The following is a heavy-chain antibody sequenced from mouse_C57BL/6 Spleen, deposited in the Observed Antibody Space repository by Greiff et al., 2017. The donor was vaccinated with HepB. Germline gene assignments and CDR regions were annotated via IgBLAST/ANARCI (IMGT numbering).Heavy chain of an antibody. D-gene: IGHD1-1*01. V-gene: IGHV2-9-1*01. CDR2: IWTGGGT. Sequence: VKLVESGPGLVAPSQSLSITCTVSGFSLTSYAISWVRQPPGKGLEWLGVIWTGGGTNYNSALKSRLSISKDNSKSQVFLKMNSLQTDDTARYYGARNSPRSYGGAMDYWGQGTSVTVSS. CDR3: ARNSPRSYGGAMDY. J-gene: IGHJ4*01. CDR1: GFSLTSYA.